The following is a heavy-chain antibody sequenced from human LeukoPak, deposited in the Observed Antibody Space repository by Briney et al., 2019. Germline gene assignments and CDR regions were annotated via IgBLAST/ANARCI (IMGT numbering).Heavy chain of an antibody. CDR3: AREPPYYDFWSGYYWYFDL. CDR2: IKQDGSEK. V-gene: IGHV3-7*01. CDR1: GFTFSSYW. D-gene: IGHD3-3*01. Sequence: GGSLRLSCAASGFTFSSYWMSWVRQAPGKGLEWVANIKQDGSEKYYVDSVKGRFTISRDNAKNSLYLQMNSLRAEDTAVYYCAREPPYYDFWSGYYWYFDLWGRGTLVTVSS. J-gene: IGHJ2*01.